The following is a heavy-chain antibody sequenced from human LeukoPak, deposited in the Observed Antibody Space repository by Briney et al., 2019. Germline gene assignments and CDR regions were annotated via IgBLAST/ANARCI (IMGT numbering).Heavy chain of an antibody. V-gene: IGHV3-11*01. J-gene: IGHJ6*03. CDR2: IGSSDNTI. CDR3: ARHTLNYYHYMDV. CDR1: GFTFSDYY. Sequence: GGSLRLSCAASGFTFSDYYMSWIRLAPGRGLEWVSYIGSSDNTISYADSVKGRFAISRDNVKNSLYLQMTSLRAEDTALYYCARHTLNYYHYMDVWGKRTTVTISS.